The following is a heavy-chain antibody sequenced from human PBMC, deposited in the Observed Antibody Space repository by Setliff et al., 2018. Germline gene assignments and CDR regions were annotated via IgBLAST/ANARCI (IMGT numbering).Heavy chain of an antibody. J-gene: IGHJ4*02. CDR3: AKNPSRVYETRFDY. D-gene: IGHD2-8*01. Sequence: LRLPCAASGFTFSNYAMSWVRQAPGKGLEWDSAISGSGSNTFYADSVTGRFTISRDNSLNTLYLQMNNMRAEDTAVSYCAKNPSRVYETRFDYWGQGTLVTVSS. CDR2: ISGSGSNT. CDR1: GFTFSNYA. V-gene: IGHV3-23*01.